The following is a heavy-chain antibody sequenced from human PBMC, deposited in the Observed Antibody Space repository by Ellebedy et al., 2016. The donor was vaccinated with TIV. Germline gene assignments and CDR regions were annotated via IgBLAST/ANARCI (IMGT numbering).Heavy chain of an antibody. Sequence: GESLKISCAASGFTFSSYPMNWVRQAPGKGLEWLSQISRSSSSIFYADSVRGRFTISRDNAKNSVYLQMNSLRDADTAVYYCARDRGTSWGEFDYWGQGTLGTVSS. J-gene: IGHJ4*02. V-gene: IGHV3-48*02. D-gene: IGHD6-13*01. CDR2: ISRSSSSI. CDR1: GFTFSSYP. CDR3: ARDRGTSWGEFDY.